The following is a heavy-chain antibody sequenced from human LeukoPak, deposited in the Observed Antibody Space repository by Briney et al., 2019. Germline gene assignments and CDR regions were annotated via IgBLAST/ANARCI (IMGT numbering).Heavy chain of an antibody. CDR2: ISGSGGST. CDR1: GFTISSYA. J-gene: IGHJ6*02. Sequence: GGSLRLSCAASGFTISSYAMSWVGQALGKGLEWVSAISGSGGSTYYADSVKGRFTISRDNSKNTLYLQMNSLRAEDTAVYYCAKGSSIYDFWSGRVMDVWGQGTTITVSS. D-gene: IGHD3-3*01. V-gene: IGHV3-23*01. CDR3: AKGSSIYDFWSGRVMDV.